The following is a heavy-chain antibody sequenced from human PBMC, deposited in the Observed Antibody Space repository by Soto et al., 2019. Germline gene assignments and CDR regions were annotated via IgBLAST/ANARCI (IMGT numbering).Heavy chain of an antibody. V-gene: IGHV4-4*07. CDR3: ARGGAYSSSWCDY. D-gene: IGHD6-13*01. J-gene: IGHJ4*02. CDR2: IFSSGST. Sequence: LSLTCTVSGGSINTFYWSWVRQPAGKGLEWIGRIFSSGSTSFNPSLESRVAMSVDTSKNQFSLKLSSVTAADTAVYYCARGGAYSSSWCDYWGQGTLVTASS. CDR1: GGSINTFY.